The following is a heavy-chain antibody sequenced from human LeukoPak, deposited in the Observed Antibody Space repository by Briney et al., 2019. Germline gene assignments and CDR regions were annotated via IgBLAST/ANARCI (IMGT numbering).Heavy chain of an antibody. D-gene: IGHD2-2*01. CDR1: GGSLSGSY. J-gene: IGHJ4*02. V-gene: IGHV4-34*01. CDR3: ARDPCSTINCPLRF. Sequence: SETLSLTRAVSGGSLSGSYCTWIRQSPGKGLEWIGEINHSGRTNYNPSLGRRASISVDTSKRQFSLTLTFVTAADTVVYYCARDPCSTINCPLRFWGQGTLVTVSS. CDR2: INHSGRT.